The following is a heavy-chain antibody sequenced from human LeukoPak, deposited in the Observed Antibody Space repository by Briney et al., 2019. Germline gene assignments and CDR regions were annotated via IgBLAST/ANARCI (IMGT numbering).Heavy chain of an antibody. CDR1: GFTFSSYS. CDR3: ARGYYDILTGYYPDY. D-gene: IGHD3-9*01. Sequence: PGGSLRLSCAASGFTFSSYSMNWVRQAPGKGLEWVSSISSSSSYIYYADSVKGRFTISRDNAKNSLYLQMNSLGAEDTAVYYCARGYYDILTGYYPDYWGQGTLVTVSS. J-gene: IGHJ4*02. V-gene: IGHV3-21*01. CDR2: ISSSSSYI.